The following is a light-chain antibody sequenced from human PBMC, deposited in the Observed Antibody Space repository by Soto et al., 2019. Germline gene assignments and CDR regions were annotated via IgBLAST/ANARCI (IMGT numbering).Light chain of an antibody. V-gene: IGKV1-5*01. CDR1: QSVSGW. Sequence: DIQMTQSPSTLSASVGDTVTITCRASQSVSGWLAWYQQKPGKAPTLLIYDASALPRGIPSRFSGSGSGTEFTLTIFSLQPDDFATYYYQQYETYSGTFGQGTKVEIK. CDR2: DAS. J-gene: IGKJ1*01. CDR3: QQYETYSGT.